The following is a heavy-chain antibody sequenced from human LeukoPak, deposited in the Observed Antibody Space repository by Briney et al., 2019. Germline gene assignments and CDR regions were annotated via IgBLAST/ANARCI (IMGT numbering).Heavy chain of an antibody. CDR2: ISYDGSNK. D-gene: IGHD3-16*02. J-gene: IGHJ4*02. CDR1: GFTFSSYA. CDR3: AKDYRDGRRVDYFDY. Sequence: GGSLRLSCAASGFTFSSYAMHWVRQAPGKGLEWVAVISYDGSNKYYADSVKGRFTISRDNSKNTLYLQMNSLRAEDTAVYYCAKDYRDGRRVDYFDYWGQGTLVTVSS. V-gene: IGHV3-30-3*01.